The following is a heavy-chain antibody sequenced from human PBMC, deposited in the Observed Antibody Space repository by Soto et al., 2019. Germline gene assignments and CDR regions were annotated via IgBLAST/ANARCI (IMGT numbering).Heavy chain of an antibody. V-gene: IGHV4-59*01. CDR2: IYYSGST. J-gene: IGHJ5*02. D-gene: IGHD3-3*01. Sequence: PSETLSLTCTVSGGSISSYYWSWIRQPPGKGLEWIGYIYYSGSTNYNPSLKSRVTISVDTSKNQFSLKLSSVTAADTAVHYCARGNSNYDFWSGYYVPYNWFDPWGQGTLVTVSS. CDR3: ARGNSNYDFWSGYYVPYNWFDP. CDR1: GGSISSYY.